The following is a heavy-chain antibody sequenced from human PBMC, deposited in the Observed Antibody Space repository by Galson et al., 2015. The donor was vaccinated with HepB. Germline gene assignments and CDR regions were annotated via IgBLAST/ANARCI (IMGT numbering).Heavy chain of an antibody. CDR1: GFTFSSYG. CDR3: AKDRKSRVTVSGQLGTPPEGGFDP. J-gene: IGHJ5*02. V-gene: IGHV3-30*18. D-gene: IGHD3-10*01. Sequence: SLRLSCAASGFTFSSYGMHWVRQAPGKGLEWVAVISYDGSNKYYADSVKGRFTISRDNSKNTLYLQMNSLRAEDTAVYYCAKDRKSRVTVSGQLGTPPEGGFDPWGQGTLVTVSS. CDR2: ISYDGSNK.